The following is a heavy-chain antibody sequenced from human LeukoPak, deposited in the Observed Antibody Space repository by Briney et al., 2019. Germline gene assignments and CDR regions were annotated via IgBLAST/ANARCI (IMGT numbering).Heavy chain of an antibody. CDR3: AKVAKYYYGSETYYFFEH. Sequence: TGESLRLSCAASPFTFTTYWMSWVRQAPGKGLEWVANINQGGTEKYYVDSVKGRFTISRDNAQNSLYLQMNSLRVEDTAVYYCAKVAKYYYGSETYYFFEHWGQGTPVTASS. CDR2: INQGGTEK. J-gene: IGHJ4*02. V-gene: IGHV3-7*01. CDR1: PFTFTTYW. D-gene: IGHD3-10*01.